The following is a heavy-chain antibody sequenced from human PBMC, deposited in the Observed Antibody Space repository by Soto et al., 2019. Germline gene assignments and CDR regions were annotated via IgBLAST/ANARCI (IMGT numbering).Heavy chain of an antibody. CDR2: ISAYNGNT. V-gene: IGHV1-18*01. J-gene: IGHJ5*02. Sequence: ASVKVSCKASGYTFTSYGIGWVRQAPGQGLEWMGWISAYNGNTNYAQKLQGRVTMTTDTSTSTAYMELRSLRSDDTAVYYCARAHDFWSGYYRPYNWFDPWGQGTLVTVSS. CDR3: ARAHDFWSGYYRPYNWFDP. CDR1: GYTFTSYG. D-gene: IGHD3-3*01.